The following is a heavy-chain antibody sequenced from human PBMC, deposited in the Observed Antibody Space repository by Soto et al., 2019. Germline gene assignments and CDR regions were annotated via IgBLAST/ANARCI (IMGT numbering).Heavy chain of an antibody. CDR3: ARGLGGIVVRGLNWFDP. CDR1: GGTFSSYA. D-gene: IGHD3-22*01. V-gene: IGHV1-69*12. Sequence: QVQLVQSGAEVKKLGSSVKVSCKASGGTFSSYAISWVRQAPGQGLEWMGGIIPIFGTANYAQKFQGRVTITADESTSTAYMELSSLRSEDTAVYYCARGLGGIVVRGLNWFDPWGQGTLVTVSS. CDR2: IIPIFGTA. J-gene: IGHJ5*02.